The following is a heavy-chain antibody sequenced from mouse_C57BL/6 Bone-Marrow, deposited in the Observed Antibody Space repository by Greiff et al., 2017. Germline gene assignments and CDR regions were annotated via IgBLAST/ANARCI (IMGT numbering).Heavy chain of an antibody. CDR2: INPYNGGT. Sequence: VQLQQSGPVLVKPGASVKMSCKASGYTFTDYYMNWVKQSHGKSLEWIGVINPYNGGTSYNQKFKGKATLTVDKSSSTAYMDLNSLTSEDSAVYYGARERDDYGNYYAMDYWGQGTSVTVSS. CDR3: ARERDDYGNYYAMDY. J-gene: IGHJ4*01. V-gene: IGHV1-19*01. CDR1: GYTFTDYY. D-gene: IGHD1-1*01.